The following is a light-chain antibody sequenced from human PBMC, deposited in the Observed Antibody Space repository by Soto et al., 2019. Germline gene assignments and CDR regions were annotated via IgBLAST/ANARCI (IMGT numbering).Light chain of an antibody. CDR3: QQYNDSPLT. V-gene: IGKV3-15*01. CDR2: GAS. CDR1: QSVNSN. Sequence: EIVMTQSPAALSLSPGERATLSCRASQSVNSNLAWYQRKPGQAPRLLLYGASTRATGIPARFSGSASGTEFTLTISSLQSEDSAVYYCQQYNDSPLTFGGGTKVEIK. J-gene: IGKJ4*01.